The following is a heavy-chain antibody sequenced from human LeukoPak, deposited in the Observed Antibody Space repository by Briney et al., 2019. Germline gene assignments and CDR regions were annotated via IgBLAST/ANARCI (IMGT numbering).Heavy chain of an antibody. J-gene: IGHJ4*02. D-gene: IGHD6-19*01. V-gene: IGHV4-39*07. Sequence: SETLSLTCTVSGGSISSSSYYWGWIRQPPGKGLEWIGSIYYSGSTYYNPSLKSRVTISVDTSKNQFSLKLSSVTAADTAVYYCARSSSHIAVAYYFDYWGQGTLVTVSS. CDR3: ARSSSHIAVAYYFDY. CDR2: IYYSGST. CDR1: GGSISSSSYY.